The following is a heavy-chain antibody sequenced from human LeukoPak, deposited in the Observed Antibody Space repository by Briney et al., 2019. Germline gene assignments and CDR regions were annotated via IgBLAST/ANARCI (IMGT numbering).Heavy chain of an antibody. CDR2: ISYDGRNK. V-gene: IGHV3-30*01. D-gene: IGHD6-13*01. J-gene: IGHJ4*02. Sequence: PGGSLRLSCAASGFTFSSYAMHWVRQAPGKGLEWVAVISYDGRNKYYADSVKGRFTISRDNSKNTLYLQMNSLRAEDTAVYYCARESEQLDYWGQGTLVTVPS. CDR1: GFTFSSYA. CDR3: ARESEQLDY.